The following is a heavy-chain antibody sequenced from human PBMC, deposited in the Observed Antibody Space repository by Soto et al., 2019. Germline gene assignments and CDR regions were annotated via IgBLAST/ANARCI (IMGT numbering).Heavy chain of an antibody. V-gene: IGHV3-30-3*01. CDR1: GFTFSSYA. J-gene: IGHJ4*02. CDR3: ARDQDGYNLRPSSFDY. CDR2: ISYDGSNK. Sequence: QVQLVESGGGVVQPGRSLRLSCAASGFTFSSYAMHWVRQAPGKGLEWVAVISYDGSNKYYADSVKGRFTISRDNSKNTLYLQMNSLRAEDTAVYYCARDQDGYNLRPSSFDYWGQGTLVTVSS. D-gene: IGHD5-12*01.